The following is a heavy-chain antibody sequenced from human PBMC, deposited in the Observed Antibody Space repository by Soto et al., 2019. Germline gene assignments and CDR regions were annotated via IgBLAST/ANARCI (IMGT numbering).Heavy chain of an antibody. CDR3: AKDGEIAAAGPNANSSDY. V-gene: IGHV3-30*18. D-gene: IGHD6-13*01. CDR2: ISYDGSNK. CDR1: GFTFSSYG. J-gene: IGHJ4*02. Sequence: GGSLRLSCAASGFTFSSYGMHWVRQAPGKGLEWVAVISYDGSNKYYADSVKGRFTISRDNSKNTLYLQMNSLRAEDTAVYYCAKDGEIAAAGPNANSSDYWGPGTLVTVSS.